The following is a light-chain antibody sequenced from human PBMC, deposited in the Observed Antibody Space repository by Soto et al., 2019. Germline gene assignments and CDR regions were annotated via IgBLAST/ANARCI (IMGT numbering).Light chain of an antibody. CDR3: SSYTSATTRV. V-gene: IGLV2-14*03. Sequence: QSVLTQPASVSGSPGQSITISCTGTGSDVGGYNYVSWYQQHPGKGPKLMIYEVSNRPSGVSNRFSGSKSGNTATLTISGLQDEEEADYSCSSYTSATTRVFGTGTKVTVL. CDR1: GSDVGGYNY. J-gene: IGLJ1*01. CDR2: EVS.